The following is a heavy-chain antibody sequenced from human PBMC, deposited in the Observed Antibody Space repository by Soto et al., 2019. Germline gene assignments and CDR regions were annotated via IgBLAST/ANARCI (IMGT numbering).Heavy chain of an antibody. CDR1: GYTFSGYY. J-gene: IGHJ4*02. Sequence: QVQLVQSGAEVKKPGASVKVSCKTSGYTFSGYYIHWVRQAPGQGLEWAGWINPNTGVKNNAQKFQGRVTMTRDTSINTAYRELSSLRSDDTAVYYCARAFANYDSSAHYWGQGTLVTVSS. CDR2: INPNTGVK. CDR3: ARAFANYDSSAHY. D-gene: IGHD3-22*01. V-gene: IGHV1-2*02.